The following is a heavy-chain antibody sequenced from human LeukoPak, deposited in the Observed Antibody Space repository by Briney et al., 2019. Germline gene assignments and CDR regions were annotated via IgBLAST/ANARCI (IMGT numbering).Heavy chain of an antibody. CDR3: ARFGELLAYGMDV. V-gene: IGHV1-3*04. D-gene: IGHD1-26*01. J-gene: IGHJ6*02. CDR1: GYSFTTYG. CDR2: INIDNGNT. Sequence: ASVKVSCKASGYSFTTYGINWVRQAPGQRLEWMGWINIDNGNTKYSKRFQGRVTITRDTSTSTVYMELSSLRSEDTAVYYCARFGELLAYGMDVWGQGTTVTVSS.